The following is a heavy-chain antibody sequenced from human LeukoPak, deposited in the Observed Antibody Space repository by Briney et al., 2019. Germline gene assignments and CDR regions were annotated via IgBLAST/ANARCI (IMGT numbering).Heavy chain of an antibody. CDR2: ISGSGGST. Sequence: PGGSLRLSCAASGFTFSIYAMSWVRQAPGNGLEWVSAISGSGGSTYYADSVKGRFTISRDNSKNTLYLQMNSLRAEDTAVYYCAKEGYCSSTSCWEYWFDPWGQGTLVTVSS. J-gene: IGHJ5*02. CDR1: GFTFSIYA. V-gene: IGHV3-23*01. CDR3: AKEGYCSSTSCWEYWFDP. D-gene: IGHD2-2*01.